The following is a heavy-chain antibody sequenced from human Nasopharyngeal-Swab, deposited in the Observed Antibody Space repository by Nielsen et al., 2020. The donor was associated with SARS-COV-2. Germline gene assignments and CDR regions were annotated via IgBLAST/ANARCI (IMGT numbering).Heavy chain of an antibody. V-gene: IGHV3-23*01. D-gene: IGHD3-9*01. Sequence: GESLKISCAASGFTFSSYAMSWVRQAPGKGLEWVSAISGSGGSTYYADSVKGRFTISRDNSKNTLYLQMNSLRAEDTAVYYCEKLAYILTCYPGYWGQGTLVTVSS. CDR3: EKLAYILTCYPGY. CDR1: GFTFSSYA. J-gene: IGHJ4*02. CDR2: ISGSGGST.